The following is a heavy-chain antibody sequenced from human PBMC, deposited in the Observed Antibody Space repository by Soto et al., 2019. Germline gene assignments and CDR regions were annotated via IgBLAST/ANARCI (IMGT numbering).Heavy chain of an antibody. CDR3: AKASEWLLGNWFDP. CDR2: ISGTGGRT. J-gene: IGHJ5*02. D-gene: IGHD3-3*01. Sequence: EVQLLESGGGLVQPGGSLRLSCAASGFSFTDFAMSWVRQPPGKGLEWVSSISGTGGRTHYADSVKGRFSISRDNSRNTLSLQMNSLRAEDTALYYCAKASEWLLGNWFDPWGQGTLVTVSS. CDR1: GFSFTDFA. V-gene: IGHV3-23*01.